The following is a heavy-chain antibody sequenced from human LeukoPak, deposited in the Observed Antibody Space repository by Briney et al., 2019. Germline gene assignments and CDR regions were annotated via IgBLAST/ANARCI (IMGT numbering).Heavy chain of an antibody. D-gene: IGHD2-21*02. CDR3: AKDLGGDWYFDY. V-gene: IGHV3-30*18. CDR1: GFTFSSYG. CDR2: ISYDGSNK. J-gene: IGHJ4*02. Sequence: PGGSLRLSCAASGFTFSSYGMHWVRQAPGKGPEWVAVISYDGSNKYYADSVKGRFTISRDNSKNTLYLQMNSLRAEDTAVYYCAKDLGGDWYFDYWGQGTLVTVSS.